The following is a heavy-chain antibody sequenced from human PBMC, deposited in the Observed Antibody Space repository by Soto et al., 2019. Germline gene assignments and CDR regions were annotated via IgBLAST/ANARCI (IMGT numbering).Heavy chain of an antibody. D-gene: IGHD3-3*01. CDR3: ARDRTDFWSGYPDY. Sequence: GGSLRLSCAASGFTFSSYSMNWVRQAPGKGLEWVSSISSSSYIYYADSVKGRFTISRDNAKNSLYLQMNSLRAEDTAVYYCARDRTDFWSGYPDYWGQGTLVTVSS. J-gene: IGHJ4*02. CDR2: ISSSSYI. CDR1: GFTFSSYS. V-gene: IGHV3-21*01.